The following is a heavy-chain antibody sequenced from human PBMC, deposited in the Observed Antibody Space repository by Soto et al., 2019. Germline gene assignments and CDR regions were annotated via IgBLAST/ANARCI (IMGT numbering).Heavy chain of an antibody. V-gene: IGHV3-23*01. CDR2: ISGSGGST. Sequence: PGGSLRLSCAASGFTFSSYAMSWVRQAPGKGLEWVSAISGSGGSTYYADSVKGRFTISRDNSKNTLYLQMNSLRAEDTAVYHCAKQQTPAWNFIDYWGQGNLVTVSS. J-gene: IGHJ4*02. CDR3: AKQQTPAWNFIDY. CDR1: GFTFSSYA. D-gene: IGHD1-7*01.